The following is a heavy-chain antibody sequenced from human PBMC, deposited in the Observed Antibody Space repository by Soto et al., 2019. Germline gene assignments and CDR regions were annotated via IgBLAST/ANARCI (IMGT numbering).Heavy chain of an antibody. V-gene: IGHV3-30*18. Sequence: QVQLVESGGGVVQPGRSLRLSCAASGFTFSNYGMHWVRQAPGKGLEWVTLISSDGNKKYYGDSVKGRFTISRDNSQSTLSLHMDSLRPEDTAVYYCVKDQRGSNYGYFQYWGQGALVTVSS. D-gene: IGHD4-4*01. J-gene: IGHJ1*01. CDR3: VKDQRGSNYGYFQY. CDR1: GFTFSNYG. CDR2: ISSDGNKK.